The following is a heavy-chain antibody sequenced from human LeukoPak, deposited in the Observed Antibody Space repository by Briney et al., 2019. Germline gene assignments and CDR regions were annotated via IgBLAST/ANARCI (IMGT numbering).Heavy chain of an antibody. CDR1: GFTFSSYA. V-gene: IGHV3-23*01. D-gene: IGHD4-17*01. Sequence: PGGSLRLSCAASGFTFSSYAMSWVRQAPGKGLEWVSAISGSGGSTYYADSVKGRFTISRDNSKNTLYLQMNSLRAEDTAVYYCAKDPPTTVTTRIDDDYWGQGTLVTVSS. CDR3: AKDPPTTVTTRIDDDY. CDR2: ISGSGGST. J-gene: IGHJ4*02.